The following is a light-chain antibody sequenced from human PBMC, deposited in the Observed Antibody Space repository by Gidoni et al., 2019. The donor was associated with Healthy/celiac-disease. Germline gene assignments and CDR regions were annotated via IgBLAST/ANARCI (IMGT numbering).Light chain of an antibody. V-gene: IGKV1-39*01. CDR2: AAS. J-gene: IGKJ5*01. CDR1: QSISSY. Sequence: DIQMTQSPSSLSASVGDRVTITCRASQSISSYLNWYQQKPGKAPKLLIYAASSLQSRVPSRFSGSGPGTDFTLTISSLQPEDFATYYCQQSYSTPTFGQGTRLEIK. CDR3: QQSYSTPT.